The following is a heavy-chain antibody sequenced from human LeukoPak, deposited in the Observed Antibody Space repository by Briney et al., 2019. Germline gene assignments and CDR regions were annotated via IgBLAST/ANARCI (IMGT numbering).Heavy chain of an antibody. Sequence: SGGSLRLSCAASGFTFSSYGMHWVRQAPGKGLEWVAFIRYDGSNKYYADSVKGRFTISRDNSKNTLYLQMNSLRAEDTAVYYCAKEAPAIHVGYFDYWGQGTLVTVSS. CDR3: AKEAPAIHVGYFDY. J-gene: IGHJ4*02. D-gene: IGHD5-18*01. CDR2: IRYDGSNK. CDR1: GFTFSSYG. V-gene: IGHV3-30*02.